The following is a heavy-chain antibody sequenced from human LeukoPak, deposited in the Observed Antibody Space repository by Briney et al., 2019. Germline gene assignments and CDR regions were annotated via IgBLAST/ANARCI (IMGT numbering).Heavy chain of an antibody. D-gene: IGHD5-12*01. CDR2: IKQDGSEK. Sequence: GGSLRLSCAASGFTFSSYWMSWARRAPGKGLEWVANIKQDGSEKYYVESVKGRFTISGDNAKNSLYLQMNGLRAEDTAVYYCVRGYSYGVYWGQGTLVTVSS. J-gene: IGHJ4*02. CDR1: GFTFSSYW. V-gene: IGHV3-7*01. CDR3: VRGYSYGVY.